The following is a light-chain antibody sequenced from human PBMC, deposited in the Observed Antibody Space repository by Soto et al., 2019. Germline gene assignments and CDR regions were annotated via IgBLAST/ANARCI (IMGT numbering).Light chain of an antibody. V-gene: IGKV3-20*01. CDR2: GAS. Sequence: EIVLTQSPGTLSLSPGGRATLSCRTSQIISSTYLAWYQQKPGQAPRLLIYGASSRATGIPDRFSGGGSGTDFTLYISRLEPEDSAVYFCQQYDGPPWTFGRGTRLEI. CDR3: QQYDGPPWT. CDR1: QIISSTY. J-gene: IGKJ1*01.